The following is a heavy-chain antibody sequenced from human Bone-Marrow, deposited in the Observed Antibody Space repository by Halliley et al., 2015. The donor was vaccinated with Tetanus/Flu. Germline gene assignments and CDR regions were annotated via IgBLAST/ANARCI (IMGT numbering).Heavy chain of an antibody. J-gene: IGHJ6*02. Sequence: IDYRGGPKYNPSLKTRVTISVDRSKKQFSLKLSSVAAADPAVYYCARGTYCGSTTCNDNGLDVWGQGTPVTVSS. CDR2: IDYRGGP. D-gene: IGHD2-2*01. CDR3: ARGTYCGSTTCNDNGLDV. V-gene: IGHV4-59*09.